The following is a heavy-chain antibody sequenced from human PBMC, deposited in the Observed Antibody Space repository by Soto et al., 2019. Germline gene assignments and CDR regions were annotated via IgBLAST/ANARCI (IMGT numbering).Heavy chain of an antibody. V-gene: IGHV3-30*18. CDR1: GFTFSRYG. J-gene: IGHJ5*02. D-gene: IGHD1-7*01. CDR3: AKSDASNWYFGLDA. CDR2: TSYDGSNK. Sequence: GGSLRLSCAASGFTFSRYGMHWVRQAPGKGLEWVALTSYDGSNKQYADSVKGRFTISRDNSKNTLYLQMNSLRAEDTAVYYCAKSDASNWYFGLDASGQGSLVTISS.